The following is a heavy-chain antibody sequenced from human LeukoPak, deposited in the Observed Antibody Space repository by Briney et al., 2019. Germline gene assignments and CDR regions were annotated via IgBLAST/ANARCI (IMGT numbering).Heavy chain of an antibody. CDR3: TRSPSLGGRYWGFDY. Sequence: PGGSLRLSCAASGFSFRSFWMSWVRQAPGKGLEWVASIKEDGSDKYYVESVKGRFTISRENARNSLYLQMNSLRAEDTAVYYCTRSPSLGGRYWGFDYWGQGALVTVSS. CDR1: GFSFRSFW. CDR2: IKEDGSDK. J-gene: IGHJ4*02. V-gene: IGHV3-7*02. D-gene: IGHD1-26*01.